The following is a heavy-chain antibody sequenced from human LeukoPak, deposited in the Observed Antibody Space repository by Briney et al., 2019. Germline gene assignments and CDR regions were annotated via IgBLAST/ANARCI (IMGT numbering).Heavy chain of an antibody. CDR3: AKLAGDFINFNRIYESNYFGVDV. D-gene: IGHD1-14*01. J-gene: IGHJ6*02. Sequence: PGRSLSLSCAVSGFSFSDYGMHWVRGAPSKGREWGAIISFDGSKKIYIESVNDTFTISIATYKPTLNLQMTMPRDESTDVCYCAKLAGDFINFNRIYESNYFGVDVWGQGTTATVSS. V-gene: IGHV3-33*03. CDR1: GFSFSDYG. CDR2: ISFDGSKK.